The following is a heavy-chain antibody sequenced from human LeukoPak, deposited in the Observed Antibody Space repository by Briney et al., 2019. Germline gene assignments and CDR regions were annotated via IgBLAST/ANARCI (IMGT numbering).Heavy chain of an antibody. D-gene: IGHD5-18*01. CDR1: GFTVSSNY. J-gene: IGHJ3*02. CDR2: IYSGGST. V-gene: IGHV3-53*01. CDR3: ARDTRTGYSYGRDAFDI. Sequence: GGSLRLSCAASGFTVSSNYMSWVRQAPGKGLEWVSVIYSGGSTYYADSVKGRFTISRDSSKNTLYLQMNSLRAEDTAVYYCARDTRTGYSYGRDAFDIWGQGTMVTVSS.